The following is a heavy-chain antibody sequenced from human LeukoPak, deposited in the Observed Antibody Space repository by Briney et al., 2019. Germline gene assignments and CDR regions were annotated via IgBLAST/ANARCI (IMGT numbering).Heavy chain of an antibody. J-gene: IGHJ5*02. CDR1: GFTFSSYA. CDR3: VKALLTCSSTSCYVPEGS. D-gene: IGHD2-2*01. Sequence: PGGPLRLSCAASGFTFSSYAMTWVRQAPGKGLEWVSPISGSGGRTYYADSVKGRFTIYRDNPKNTLYLQMNSLRAEDTALYYGVKALLTCSSTSCYVPEGSWGQGALVTVSS. V-gene: IGHV3-23*01. CDR2: ISGSGGRT.